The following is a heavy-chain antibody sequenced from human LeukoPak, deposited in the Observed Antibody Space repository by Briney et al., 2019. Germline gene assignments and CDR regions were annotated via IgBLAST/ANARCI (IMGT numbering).Heavy chain of an antibody. CDR1: GFTFGDYA. CDR2: IRSKAYGGTT. J-gene: IGHJ4*02. V-gene: IGHV3-49*03. Sequence: GGSLRLSCTASGFTFGDYAMNWFRQAPGKGLEWVGFIRSKAYGGTTEYAASVKGRFTISRDDSKSIAYLQMNSLKTEHTAVYHCTRGGDSLRLYQLLFDYWGQGTLVTVSS. CDR3: TRGGDSLRLYQLLFDY. D-gene: IGHD2-2*01.